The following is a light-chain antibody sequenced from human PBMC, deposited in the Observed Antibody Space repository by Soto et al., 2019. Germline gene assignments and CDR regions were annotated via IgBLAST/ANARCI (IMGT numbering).Light chain of an antibody. Sequence: ELVLAQCPGTLSMSPGERATLSCRASQSVSNNYLAWYQQKPGQAPRLLIYGASNRATGIPDRFSGSGSGTEFTLTISSLQSEDSAIYYCQHYNVWPPWTFGQGTKVDIK. J-gene: IGKJ1*01. CDR1: QSVSNN. CDR3: QHYNVWPPWT. CDR2: GAS. V-gene: IGKV3D-15*01.